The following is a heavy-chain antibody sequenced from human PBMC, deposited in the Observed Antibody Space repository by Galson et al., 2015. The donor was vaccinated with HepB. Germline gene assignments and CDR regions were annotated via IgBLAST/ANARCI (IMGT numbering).Heavy chain of an antibody. CDR3: TRDMRPFTSGWRAFDI. J-gene: IGHJ3*02. D-gene: IGHD6-19*01. CDR1: GGSISSYY. Sequence: SETLSLTCTVSGGSISSYYWSWIRQPPGKGLEWIGYVYNSGSTNYNPSLKSRVTISVATAKNQFSLKLRSVTAADTAVYYCTRDMRPFTSGWRAFDIWGQGTMVTVSS. CDR2: VYNSGST. V-gene: IGHV4-59*01.